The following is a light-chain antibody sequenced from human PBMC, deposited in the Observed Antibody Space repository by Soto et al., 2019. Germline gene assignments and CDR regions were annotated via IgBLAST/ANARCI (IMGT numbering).Light chain of an antibody. CDR1: QSVSSN. Sequence: EIVLTQSPATLSVSPGERATLCCRASQSVSSNLAWYQQKPGQAPRLLIYGASTRATGIPARFSGSGSGTEFTLTISSLQSEDFAVYYCQQYHNWPPWTFGQGTKVDI. V-gene: IGKV3-15*01. J-gene: IGKJ1*01. CDR3: QQYHNWPPWT. CDR2: GAS.